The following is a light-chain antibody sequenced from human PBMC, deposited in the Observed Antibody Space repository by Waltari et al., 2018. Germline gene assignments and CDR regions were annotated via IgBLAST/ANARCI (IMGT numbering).Light chain of an antibody. CDR3: CSYVGSAISV. Sequence: QSALTQTASVSGSPGQAITISCSGTSSDIGKYNLVSWYQQQPGKAPTLIIYDVNKRPSGVSNRFSGSKSGNTAFLTISVLQTADEADYYCCSYVGSAISVFGGGTKLTVL. CDR1: SSDIGKYNL. CDR2: DVN. J-gene: IGLJ3*02. V-gene: IGLV2-23*02.